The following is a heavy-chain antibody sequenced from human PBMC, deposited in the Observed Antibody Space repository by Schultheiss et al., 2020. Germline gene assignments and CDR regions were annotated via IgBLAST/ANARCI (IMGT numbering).Heavy chain of an antibody. Sequence: SGPTLVKPTQTLTLTCTFSGFSLSTSGMRVSWIRQPPGKALEWLALIDWDDDKRYSPSLKSRLTITKDTSKNQVVLTMTNMDPVDTATYYCAHRIAAAGFALYWGQGTRVTVSS. CDR2: IDWDDDK. V-gene: IGHV2-5*08. CDR1: GFSLSTSGMR. CDR3: AHRIAAAGFALY. D-gene: IGHD6-13*01. J-gene: IGHJ4*02.